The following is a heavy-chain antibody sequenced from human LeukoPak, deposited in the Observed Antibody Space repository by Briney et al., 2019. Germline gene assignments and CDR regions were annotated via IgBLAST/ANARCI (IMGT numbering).Heavy chain of an antibody. CDR2: IYYSGGT. Sequence: SETLSLTCTVSGGSINYYYWMWIRQPPGKGLEWIGYIYYSGGTHYNPSLKSRVTMLVDTSKNQFSLKLTAVTAADTAVYYCARELWYYDSSGYYYWGQGTLVTVSS. V-gene: IGHV4-59*01. J-gene: IGHJ4*02. CDR1: GGSINYYY. CDR3: ARELWYYDSSGYYY. D-gene: IGHD3-22*01.